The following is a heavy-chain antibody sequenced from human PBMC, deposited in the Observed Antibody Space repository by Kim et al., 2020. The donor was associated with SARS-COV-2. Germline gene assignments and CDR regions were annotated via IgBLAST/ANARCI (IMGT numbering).Heavy chain of an antibody. J-gene: IGHJ4*02. CDR3: ARHGLSGSYYFDY. D-gene: IGHD1-26*01. V-gene: IGHV4-59*08. CDR1: GGSISSYY. CDR2: IYYSGST. Sequence: SETLSLTCTVSGGSISSYYWSWIRQPPGKGLEWIGYIYYSGSTNYNPSLKSRVTISVDTSKNQFSLKLSSVTAADTAVYYCARHGLSGSYYFDYWGQGTL.